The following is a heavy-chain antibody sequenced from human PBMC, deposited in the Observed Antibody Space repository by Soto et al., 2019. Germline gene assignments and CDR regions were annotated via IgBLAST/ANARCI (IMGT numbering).Heavy chain of an antibody. CDR3: ARAEGYYGSGSYSFYYYGMDV. CDR2: IYHSGST. Sequence: QLQLQESGSGLVKPSQTLSLTCAVSGGSISSGGYSWSWIRQPPGKGLEWIGYIYHSGSTYYNPSLKSRVTISVDRSKNQFSLKLSSVTAADTAVYYCARAEGYYGSGSYSFYYYGMDVWGQGTTVTVSS. CDR1: GGSISSGGYS. V-gene: IGHV4-30-2*01. D-gene: IGHD3-10*01. J-gene: IGHJ6*02.